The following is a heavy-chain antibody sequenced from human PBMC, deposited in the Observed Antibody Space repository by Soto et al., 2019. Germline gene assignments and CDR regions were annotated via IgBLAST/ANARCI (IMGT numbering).Heavy chain of an antibody. Sequence: QVQLVESGGGVVQPGRSLRLSCAAGGFTFSSYAMHWVRRAPGKGLEWMAVMSYDGSNKYYADSVKGRFTISRDNSKNTLYLQMYSLRPEDTALYYCARDGGAYWGQGTLVIVSS. V-gene: IGHV3-30-3*01. CDR3: ARDGGAY. CDR2: MSYDGSNK. J-gene: IGHJ4*02. CDR1: GFTFSSYA. D-gene: IGHD3-16*01.